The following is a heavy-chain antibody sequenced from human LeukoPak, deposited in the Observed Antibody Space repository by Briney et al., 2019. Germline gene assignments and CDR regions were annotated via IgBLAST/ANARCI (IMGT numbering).Heavy chain of an antibody. D-gene: IGHD2-21*02. J-gene: IGHJ3*02. CDR2: ISWNSGSI. CDR1: GFTFDDYA. V-gene: IGHV3-9*03. Sequence: GGSLRLSCAASGFTFDDYAMHWVRQAPGKGLEWDSGISWNSGSIGYADSVKGRFTISRDNAKNSLYLQMNSLRAEDMALYYCAKAWYSQLGGAFDIWGQRTMVTVSS. CDR3: AKAWYSQLGGAFDI.